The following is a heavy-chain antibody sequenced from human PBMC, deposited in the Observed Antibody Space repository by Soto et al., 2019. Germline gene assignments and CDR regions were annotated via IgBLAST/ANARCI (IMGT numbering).Heavy chain of an antibody. CDR1: GFTFSSYS. Sequence: HPGGSLRLSCAASGFTFSSYSMNWVRQAPGKGLEWVSYISSSSSTIYYADSVKGRFTISRDNAKNSLYLQMNSLRDEDTAVYYCARNTISLVGATTRVAFDIWGQGTMVTVSS. J-gene: IGHJ3*02. V-gene: IGHV3-48*02. CDR2: ISSSSSTI. CDR3: ARNTISLVGATTRVAFDI. D-gene: IGHD1-26*01.